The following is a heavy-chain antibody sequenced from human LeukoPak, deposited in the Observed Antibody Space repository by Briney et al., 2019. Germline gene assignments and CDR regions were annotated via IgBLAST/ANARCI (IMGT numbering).Heavy chain of an antibody. J-gene: IGHJ4*02. D-gene: IGHD3-22*01. CDR3: ASPTYYYYSRGYKGDY. V-gene: IGHV1-69*04. CDR1: GGTFSSYA. Sequence: ASVKVSCKASGGTFSSYAISWVRQAPGQGLEWMGRIIPILGIANYAQKFQGRVTITADKSTSTAYMELSSLRSEDTAVYYCASPTYYYYSRGYKGDYWGQGTLVTVSS. CDR2: IIPILGIA.